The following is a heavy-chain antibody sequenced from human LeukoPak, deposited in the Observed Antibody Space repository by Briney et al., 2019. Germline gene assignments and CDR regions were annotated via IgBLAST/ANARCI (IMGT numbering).Heavy chain of an antibody. CDR2: IYSGGNT. J-gene: IGHJ4*02. CDR1: GFTVSSNY. CDR3: ARDLHCSGGSCLNFDY. V-gene: IGHV3-66*01. D-gene: IGHD2-15*01. Sequence: GGSLRLSCAASGFTVSSNYMSWVRQAPGKGLEWVSVIYSGGNTYYADSVKGRFTISRDNSKSTLYLQMNSLRAEDTAVYYCARDLHCSGGSCLNFDYWGQGTLVTVSS.